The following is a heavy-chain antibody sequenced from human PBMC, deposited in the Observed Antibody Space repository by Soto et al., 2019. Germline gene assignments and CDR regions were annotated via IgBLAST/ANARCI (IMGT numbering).Heavy chain of an antibody. CDR3: ATGKDFLGSGNHQHFDY. CDR1: GVSISSTNW. V-gene: IGHV4-4*02. J-gene: IGHJ4*02. Sequence: QVQLQESGPGLVKPSGTLSLTCGVSGVSISSTNWWGWVRQPPGKGLEGIGEISHGGSTNKNPSLKSRVTISLDKSQNQFSLKMSSMTAADTAIYYCATGKDFLGSGNHQHFDYWGQGTLVTVSS. CDR2: ISHGGST. D-gene: IGHD3-10*01.